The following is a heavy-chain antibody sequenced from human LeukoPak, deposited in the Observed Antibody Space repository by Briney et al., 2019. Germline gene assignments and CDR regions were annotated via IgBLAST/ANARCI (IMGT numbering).Heavy chain of an antibody. J-gene: IGHJ4*02. V-gene: IGHV1-2*02. CDR1: GYTFTGYY. D-gene: IGHD1-26*01. CDR2: INPNSGGT. Sequence: ASVKVSCKASGYTFTGYYMHWVRQAPGQGLEWMGWINPNSGGTNYAQKFQGRVTMTRDTSISTAYMELSRLRSGDTAVYYCARVGSGSYGVHDYWGQGTLVTVSS. CDR3: ARVGSGSYGVHDY.